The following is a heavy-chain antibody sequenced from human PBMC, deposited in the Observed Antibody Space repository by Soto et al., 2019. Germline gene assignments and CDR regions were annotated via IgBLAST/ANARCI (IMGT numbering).Heavy chain of an antibody. CDR2: ISYDGSNK. V-gene: IGHV3-30*18. CDR1: GFTFSSYG. Sequence: PGGSLRLSCAASGFTFSSYGMHWVRQAPGKGLEWVAVISYDGSNKYYADSVKGRFTISRDNSKNTLYLQMNSLRAEDTAVYYGAKDRRAVAGTPPDYGGQGPLATVPS. CDR3: AKDRRAVAGTPPDY. J-gene: IGHJ4*02. D-gene: IGHD6-19*01.